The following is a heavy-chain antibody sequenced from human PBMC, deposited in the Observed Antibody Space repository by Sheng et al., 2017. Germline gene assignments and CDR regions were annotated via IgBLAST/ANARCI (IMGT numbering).Heavy chain of an antibody. V-gene: IGHV3-30*04. D-gene: IGHD5-12*01. J-gene: IGHJ4*02. Sequence: VQLVESGGGLVQPGGSLRLSCAASGFTFSSYAMSWVRQAPGKGLECVGVTSYDGTDKYYAGSVKGRFSISRDSSKNTVYLQMNSLRVEDTAVYYCARAQGDGYNEIDYWGQGTLVTVSS. CDR3: ARAQGDGYNEIDY. CDR1: GFTFSSYA. CDR2: TSYDGTDK.